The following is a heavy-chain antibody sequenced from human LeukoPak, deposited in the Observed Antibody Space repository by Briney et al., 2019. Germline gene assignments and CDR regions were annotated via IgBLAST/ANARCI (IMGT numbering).Heavy chain of an antibody. CDR3: ARGSWLGTTGAFDI. V-gene: IGHV1-2*02. D-gene: IGHD1-1*01. CDR1: GDTSAGFY. Sequence: ASLRVSCKPSGDTSAGFYIDWIRQAPRERLGWVAWINPNSLGPNLSQKLQGSVTMTRDTSISTAYMELTNRSPDDTPLYYCARGSWLGTTGAFDIWGEGTMVIVSS. J-gene: IGHJ3*02. CDR2: INPNSLGP.